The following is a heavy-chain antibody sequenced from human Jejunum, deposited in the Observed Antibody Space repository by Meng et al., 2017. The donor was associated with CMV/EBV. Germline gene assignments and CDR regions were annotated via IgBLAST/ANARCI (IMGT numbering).Heavy chain of an antibody. CDR1: RYTVTRYA. CDR3: ARETLGYCSSTSCYIGPPDY. Sequence: HFGIDVQDPGGSVKFSLKASRYTVTRYAMKLAPQAPGKGLEGMGWINTNTANPTYAQGFTGRFVFSLDTSVSTAYLQISSLKAEDTAVYYCARETLGYCSSTSCYIGPPDYWGQGTLVTVSS. D-gene: IGHD2-2*01. CDR2: INTNTANP. J-gene: IGHJ4*02. V-gene: IGHV7-4-1*02.